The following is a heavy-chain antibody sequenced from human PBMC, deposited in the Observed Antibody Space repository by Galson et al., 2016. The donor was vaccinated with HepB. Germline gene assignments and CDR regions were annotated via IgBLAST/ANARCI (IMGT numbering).Heavy chain of an antibody. CDR1: GFSFSSYG. CDR2: ITSFSSYI. J-gene: IGHJ4*02. V-gene: IGHV3-21*01. D-gene: IGHD3-22*01. Sequence: LRLSCAASGFSFSSYGMHWVRQAPGKGLEWVSSITSFSSYIYYADSVKGRFTISIDNAKNSLLLQMDGLRAEDTAVYYCARKDDSSGYYYFDYWGKGTLVTVSS. CDR3: ARKDDSSGYYYFDY.